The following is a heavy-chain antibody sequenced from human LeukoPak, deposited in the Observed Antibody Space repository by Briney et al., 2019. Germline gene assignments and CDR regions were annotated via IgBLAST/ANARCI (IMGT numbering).Heavy chain of an antibody. CDR1: GGSFSIPDYTYY. CDR3: ARLTGSYYDY. CDR2: IYDSGST. J-gene: IGHJ4*02. V-gene: IGHV4-39*07. Sequence: PSATLSLTCTISGGSFSIPDYTYYWGWIRQPPGKGLEWIGSIYDSGSTYYNSSLKSRVTISLDTSKNLFSLKLTSVTAADTAVYYCARLTGSYYDYWGQETLVTVSS. D-gene: IGHD1-26*01.